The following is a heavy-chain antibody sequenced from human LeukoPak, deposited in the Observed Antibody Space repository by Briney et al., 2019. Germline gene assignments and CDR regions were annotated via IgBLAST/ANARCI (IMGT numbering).Heavy chain of an antibody. Sequence: GGSLRLSCAASGFTFSSYAMHWDRQAPGKGLEWVAVISYDGSNKYYADSVKGRFTISRDNSKNTLYLQMNSLRAEDTAVYYCARDQNYYDSSGGFSKVFDYWGQGTLVTVSS. CDR2: ISYDGSNK. CDR1: GFTFSSYA. J-gene: IGHJ4*02. CDR3: ARDQNYYDSSGGFSKVFDY. V-gene: IGHV3-30-3*01. D-gene: IGHD3-22*01.